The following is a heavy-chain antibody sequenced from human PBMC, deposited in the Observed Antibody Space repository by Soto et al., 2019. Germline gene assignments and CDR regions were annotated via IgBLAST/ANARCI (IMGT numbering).Heavy chain of an antibody. V-gene: IGHV1-2*02. Sequence: ASVKVSCKASGYTFSDYYIHWVRQAPGQGLEWMGWINPNSGGTKYAPKFQGGVTMTRDTSITTAYMRLSRLRSGDTSVYYRAREPAAAKPEGVDFWGQGTLVTVS. J-gene: IGHJ4*02. CDR1: GYTFSDYY. D-gene: IGHD2-2*01. CDR2: INPNSGGT. CDR3: AREPAAAKPEGVDF.